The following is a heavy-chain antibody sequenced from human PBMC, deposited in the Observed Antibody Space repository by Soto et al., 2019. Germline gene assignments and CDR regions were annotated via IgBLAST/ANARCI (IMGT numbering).Heavy chain of an antibody. V-gene: IGHV3-30*03. Sequence: SRRLSCAASVFTSSSYGMHWFRQSPCKGLEWVAVISYDGSNKYYADSVKGRFTISRDNSKNTLYLQMNSLRAEDTAVYYCARSEDSSGPRAFDIWGQGTMVTVSS. J-gene: IGHJ3*02. CDR2: ISYDGSNK. CDR1: VFTSSSYG. D-gene: IGHD3-22*01. CDR3: ARSEDSSGPRAFDI.